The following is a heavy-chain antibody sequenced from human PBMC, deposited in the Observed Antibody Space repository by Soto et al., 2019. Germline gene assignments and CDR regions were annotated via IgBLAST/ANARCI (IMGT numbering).Heavy chain of an antibody. CDR1: GGTFRSYA. Sequence: QVQLVQSGAEVKKPGSSVKVPCKASGGTFRSYAISWVRQAPGQGLEWMGGIIPIFGTANYAQKFQGRVTITADKSTSTAYMELSSLRSEDTAVYYCARDRIAVARRGFDYWGQGTLVTVSS. D-gene: IGHD6-19*01. CDR2: IIPIFGTA. J-gene: IGHJ4*02. V-gene: IGHV1-69*06. CDR3: ARDRIAVARRGFDY.